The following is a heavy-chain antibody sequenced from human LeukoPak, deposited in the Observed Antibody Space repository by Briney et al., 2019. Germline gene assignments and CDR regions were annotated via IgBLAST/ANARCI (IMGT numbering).Heavy chain of an antibody. V-gene: IGHV3-15*01. CDR1: GFTFSNAW. Sequence: NPGGPLRLSCAASGFTFSNAWMSWVRQAPGKGLEWVGLIRDKPDGGTTDYAAPVKGRFTISRDDSKSMLYQQMNSLKTEDTAVYYCTTDNAPGMDVWGQGTTVTVSS. CDR2: IRDKPDGGTT. CDR3: TTDNAPGMDV. J-gene: IGHJ6*02. D-gene: IGHD2-2*01.